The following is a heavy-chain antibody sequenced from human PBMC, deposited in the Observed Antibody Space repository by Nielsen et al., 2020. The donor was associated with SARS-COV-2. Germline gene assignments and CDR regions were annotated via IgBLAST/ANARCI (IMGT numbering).Heavy chain of an antibody. V-gene: IGHV3-48*01. CDR3: AREPRRITIFGVAPYGMDV. D-gene: IGHD3-3*01. CDR2: ISSSSSTI. J-gene: IGHJ6*02. Sequence: GESLKISCAASGFTFRDYAMTWVRQAPGKGLEWVSYISSSSSTIYYADSVKGRFTISRDNAKNSLYLQMNSLRAEDTAVYYCAREPRRITIFGVAPYGMDVWGQGTTVTVSS. CDR1: GFTFRDYA.